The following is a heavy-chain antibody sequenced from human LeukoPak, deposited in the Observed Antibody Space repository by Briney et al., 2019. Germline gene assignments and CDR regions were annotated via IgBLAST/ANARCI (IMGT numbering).Heavy chain of an antibody. CDR3: TRVNLRGSNYNWFDP. CDR1: GGTFNSHI. Sequence: SVKVPCKTSGGTFNSHIFGWVRQAPGQGLEWMGRITPIIDSTKYAQTFQGRLTVSADKSTTTVYMELSGLRIEDTAVYYCTRVNLRGSNYNWFDPWGQGTQVIVSS. D-gene: IGHD1-26*01. V-gene: IGHV1-69*08. J-gene: IGHJ5*02. CDR2: ITPIIDST.